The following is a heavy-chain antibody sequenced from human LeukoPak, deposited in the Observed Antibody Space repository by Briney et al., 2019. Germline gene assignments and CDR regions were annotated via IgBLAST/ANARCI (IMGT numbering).Heavy chain of an antibody. D-gene: IGHD5-18*01. CDR3: ARPELKYSYAPFDY. CDR1: GGSISSSSYY. V-gene: IGHV4-39*01. Sequence: SETLSLTCTVPGGSISSSSYYWGWIRQPPGKGLEWIGSIYYSGSTYYNPSLKSRVTISVDTSKNQFSLKLSSVTAADTAVYYCARPELKYSYAPFDYWGQGTLVTVSS. CDR2: IYYSGST. J-gene: IGHJ4*02.